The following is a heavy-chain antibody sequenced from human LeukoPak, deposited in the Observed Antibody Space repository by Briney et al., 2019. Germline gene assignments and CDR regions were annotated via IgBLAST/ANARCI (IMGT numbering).Heavy chain of an antibody. J-gene: IGHJ4*02. D-gene: IGHD1-1*01. CDR2: ISYDGSKK. Sequence: PGGSLRLSCTTSGFTFNRQGLHWVRQAPGKGLEWVAVISYDGSKKYYADSVKGRFTISRDTSKNTLYLQMNSLRAEDTAVYYCAKGVTQLERSLYYFDYWGQGTLVTVSS. V-gene: IGHV3-30*18. CDR1: GFTFNRQG. CDR3: AKGVTQLERSLYYFDY.